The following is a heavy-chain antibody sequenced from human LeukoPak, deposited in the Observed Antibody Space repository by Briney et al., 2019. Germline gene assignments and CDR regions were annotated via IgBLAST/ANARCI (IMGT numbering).Heavy chain of an antibody. CDR2: INHSGST. CDR3: ARTRGDIVVVPAAHHFDY. CDR1: GGSFSGYY. D-gene: IGHD2-2*01. Sequence: PSETLSLTCAVYGGSFSGYYWSWIRQPPGKGLEWIGEINHSGSTNYNPSLKSRVTISADTSKNQFSLKLSSVTAADTAVYYCARTRGDIVVVPAAHHFDYWGQGTLVTVSS. V-gene: IGHV4-34*01. J-gene: IGHJ4*02.